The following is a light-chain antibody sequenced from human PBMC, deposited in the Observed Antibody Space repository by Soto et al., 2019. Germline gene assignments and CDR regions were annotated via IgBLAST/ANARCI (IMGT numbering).Light chain of an antibody. CDR3: QQYNNWPIT. V-gene: IGKV3D-15*01. CDR1: QSVGSN. CDR2: GAS. Sequence: EIVMAQSPATLSVSPGERARLSCRASQSVGSNLAWYQQKPGQAPRLLIYGASTRATGVPARFSGSGSETELTISISSLQSEDFEVYYCQQYNNWPITFGQGTRLEIK. J-gene: IGKJ5*01.